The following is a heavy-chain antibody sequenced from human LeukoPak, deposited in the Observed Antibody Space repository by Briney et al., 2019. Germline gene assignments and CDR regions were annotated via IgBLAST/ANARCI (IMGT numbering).Heavy chain of an antibody. J-gene: IGHJ6*03. CDR1: GGTFSSYA. D-gene: IGHD4-17*01. CDR3: ARPATTVTTWVPEGYYYYMDV. CDR2: IIPIFGTA. V-gene: IGHV1-69*01. Sequence: GSSVKVSCKASGGTFSSYAIGWVRQAPGQGLEWMGGIIPIFGTANYAQKFQGRVTITADESTSTAYMELSSLRSEDTAVYYCARPATTVTTWVPEGYYYYMDVWGKGTTVTISS.